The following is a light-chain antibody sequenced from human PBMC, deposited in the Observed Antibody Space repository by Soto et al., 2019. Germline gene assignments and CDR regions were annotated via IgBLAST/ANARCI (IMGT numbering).Light chain of an antibody. Sequence: DIQMTQSPSSRSASVGERVTITFRASQVISTYLNWYQQKPGKAPKLLIYAASSLQSGVPSRFGGSGSETDFTLTISSLQPEDFATYSCQQSYSTTWTFGQGTKVDI. CDR1: QVISTY. CDR2: AAS. CDR3: QQSYSTTWT. J-gene: IGKJ1*01. V-gene: IGKV1-39*01.